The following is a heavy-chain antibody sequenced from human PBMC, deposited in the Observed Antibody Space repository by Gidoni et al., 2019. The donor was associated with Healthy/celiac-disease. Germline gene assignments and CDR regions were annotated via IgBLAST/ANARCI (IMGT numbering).Heavy chain of an antibody. D-gene: IGHD1-26*01. V-gene: IGHV3-23*01. CDR1: GFTFSSYA. CDR3: AKVLNPRGSSHAFDI. J-gene: IGHJ3*02. Sequence: EVQLLESGGGLVQPGGSLRLSCAAPGFTFSSYAMSGVRQAPGKGLEWVSASSGSCGSTYYADSVKGRFTISRDNSKNTLYLQMNSLRAEDTAVYYCAKVLNPRGSSHAFDIWGQGTMVTVSS. CDR2: SSGSCGST.